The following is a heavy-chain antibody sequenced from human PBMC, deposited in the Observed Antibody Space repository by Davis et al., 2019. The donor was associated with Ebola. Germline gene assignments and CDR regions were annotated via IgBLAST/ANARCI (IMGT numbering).Heavy chain of an antibody. CDR3: AREGDFQGVY. CDR1: GGAVSSGGYF. CDR2: IYSSGDI. Sequence: PSETLSLTCAVSGGAVSSGGYFWAWTRQPPGKGLEWVGYIYSSGDIHLSPSLKSRVSMFRDTSKNQFSVALTSVTAADTAVYYCAREGDFQGVYWGQGILVTVSS. D-gene: IGHD2-8*01. J-gene: IGHJ4*02. V-gene: IGHV4-61*08.